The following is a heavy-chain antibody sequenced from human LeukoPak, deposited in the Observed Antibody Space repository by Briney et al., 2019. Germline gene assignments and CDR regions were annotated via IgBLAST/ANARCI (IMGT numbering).Heavy chain of an antibody. D-gene: IGHD3-10*01. V-gene: IGHV3-30*18. J-gene: IGHJ6*02. Sequence: GVSLRLYCAASGFTFSNYGMYWVRQAPGKGLEWVAFISNDGSNEYYADSVKGQFTISRDNSKNTLYLQMNNLKTDDTAVYYCAKGVVRGVYYGMDVWGQGTTVTVSS. CDR1: GFTFSNYG. CDR2: ISNDGSNE. CDR3: AKGVVRGVYYGMDV.